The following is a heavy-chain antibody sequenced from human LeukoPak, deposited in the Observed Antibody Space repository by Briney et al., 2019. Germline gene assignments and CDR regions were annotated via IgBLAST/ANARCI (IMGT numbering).Heavy chain of an antibody. CDR1: GGSISSGGYY. CDR2: VYYSGST. D-gene: IGHD4-17*01. J-gene: IGHJ4*02. V-gene: IGHV4-31*03. CDR3: ARDSDTVTFDY. Sequence: SETLSLTCTVSGGSISSGGYYWSWIRQHPGKGLEWIGYVYYSGSTYYNPSLKSRVTISVDMSKNQFSLKLSSVTAADTAVYYCARDSDTVTFDYWGQGTLVTVSS.